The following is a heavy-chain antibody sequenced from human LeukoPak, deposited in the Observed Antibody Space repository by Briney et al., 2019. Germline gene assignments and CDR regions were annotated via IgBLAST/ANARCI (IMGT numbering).Heavy chain of an antibody. CDR2: IYYSGST. D-gene: IGHD3-3*01. J-gene: IGHJ4*02. CDR1: GGSISSSSYY. Sequence: SETLSLTCTVSGGSISSSSYYWGWIRQPPGRGLEWIGSIYYSGSTYYNPSLKSRVTISVDTSKNQFSLKLSSVTAADTAVYYCASQTPSYHFWSGYYLRYYFDYWGQGTLVTVSS. CDR3: ASQTPSYHFWSGYYLRYYFDY. V-gene: IGHV4-39*07.